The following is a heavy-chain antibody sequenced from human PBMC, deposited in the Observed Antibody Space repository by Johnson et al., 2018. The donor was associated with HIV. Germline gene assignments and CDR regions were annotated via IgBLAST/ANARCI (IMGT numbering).Heavy chain of an antibody. Sequence: QVQLVESGGGVVQPGRSLRLSCAASGFTFSSYAMHWVRQAPGKGLEWVAVVTYDGSEKYYADSVKGRFTISRDSSKNTLYLQMSNLRAEDTAVYYCAGGRPRWEPRWGGAFDFWGQGTMVTVSS. D-gene: IGHD1-26*01. CDR1: GFTFSSYA. V-gene: IGHV3-30*04. J-gene: IGHJ3*01. CDR3: AGGRPRWEPRWGGAFDF. CDR2: VTYDGSEK.